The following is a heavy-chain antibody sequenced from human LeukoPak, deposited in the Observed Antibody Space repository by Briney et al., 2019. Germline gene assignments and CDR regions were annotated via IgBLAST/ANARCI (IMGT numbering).Heavy chain of an antibody. D-gene: IGHD3-9*01. CDR2: IKQDGSEK. Sequence: GGSLRLSCAASGFTFSSYWMSWVRQAPGKGLEWVANIKQDGSEKYYVDSVKGRFTISRDNAKNSLYLQMSSLRAEDTAVYYCARDPTILTGYYTSYGMDVWGQGTTVTVSS. J-gene: IGHJ6*02. V-gene: IGHV3-7*01. CDR3: ARDPTILTGYYTSYGMDV. CDR1: GFTFSSYW.